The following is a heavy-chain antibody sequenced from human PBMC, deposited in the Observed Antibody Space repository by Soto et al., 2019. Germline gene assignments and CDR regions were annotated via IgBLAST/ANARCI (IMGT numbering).Heavy chain of an antibody. V-gene: IGHV4-39*01. CDR2: IYYSGST. D-gene: IGHD4-17*01. Sequence: SETLSLTCTVSGGSISSSSYYWGWIRQPPGKGLEWIGSIYYSGSTYYNPSLRSRVTISVDRSKNQFSLKLSSVTAADTAVYYCARHEIDDYGDYVYYWGQGTLVTVSS. J-gene: IGHJ4*02. CDR3: ARHEIDDYGDYVYY. CDR1: GGSISSSSYY.